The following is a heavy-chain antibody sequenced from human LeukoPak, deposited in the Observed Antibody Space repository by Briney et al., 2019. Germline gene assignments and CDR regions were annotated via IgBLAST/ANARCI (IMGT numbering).Heavy chain of an antibody. CDR1: GGSFSGYY. CDR3: ARVPDITARPCDS. D-gene: IGHD1-1*01. V-gene: IGHV4-34*01. CDR2: ISHTGGT. Sequence: PSETLSLTCAVYGGSFSGYYWTLIRQTPGKGLEWIGEISHTGGTNYNPSLKSRITISVDSSKQQFSLKMTSVTAADTGVYYRARVPDITARPCDSWGPGTLVIVSS. J-gene: IGHJ4*02.